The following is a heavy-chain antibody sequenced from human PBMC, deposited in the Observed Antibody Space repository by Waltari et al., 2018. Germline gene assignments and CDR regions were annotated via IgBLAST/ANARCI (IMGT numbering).Heavy chain of an antibody. J-gene: IGHJ5*02. V-gene: IGHV4-38-2*01. CDR3: ARATHYASNWFDP. CDR2: IYNSGST. CDR1: GYSISSGYY. D-gene: IGHD2-2*01. Sequence: QVQLQESGPGLVKPSATLSRTCAVSGYSISSGYYWGWIRQPPGKGLAWIGSIYNSGSTYYNPSLKSRVTISVDTSKNQFSLKLSSVTAADTAVYYCARATHYASNWFDPWGQGTLVTVSS.